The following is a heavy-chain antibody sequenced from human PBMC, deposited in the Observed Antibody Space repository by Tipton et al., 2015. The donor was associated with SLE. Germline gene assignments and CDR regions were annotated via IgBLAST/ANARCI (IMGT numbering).Heavy chain of an antibody. CDR2: IKQDGSEK. D-gene: IGHD3-16*02. CDR1: GFTFSGYA. V-gene: IGHV3-7*01. Sequence: SLRLSCAASGFTFSGYAMHWVRQAPGKGLEWVANIKQDGSEKYYVDSVKGRFTISRDNAKNSLYLQMNSLRAEDTAVYYCARDVMSDYIWGSYRTSGMDVWAKGPRSPSP. CDR3: ARDVMSDYIWGSYRTSGMDV. J-gene: IGHJ6*02.